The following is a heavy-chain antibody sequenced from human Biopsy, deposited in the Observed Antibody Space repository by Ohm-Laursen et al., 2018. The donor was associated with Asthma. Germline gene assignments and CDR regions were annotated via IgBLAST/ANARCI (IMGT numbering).Heavy chain of an antibody. Sequence: TLSLTSTVSGGSISTYYWIWLRQPPGQELVWVGYSYYSGSTNYNPSLKSRATISVDTSKNQFSLRLISVTAADTAVYYCARVSQGELYCGGDCYSGFDYWGQGTLVTVSS. CDR2: SYYSGST. D-gene: IGHD2-21*01. CDR1: GGSISTYY. CDR3: ARVSQGELYCGGDCYSGFDY. V-gene: IGHV4-59*13. J-gene: IGHJ4*02.